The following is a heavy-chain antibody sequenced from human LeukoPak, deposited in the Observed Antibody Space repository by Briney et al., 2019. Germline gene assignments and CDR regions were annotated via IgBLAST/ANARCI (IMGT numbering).Heavy chain of an antibody. J-gene: IGHJ3*01. CDR1: GYSFTNYW. V-gene: IGHV5-51*01. CDR3: ARPAAWGTQDAFDV. D-gene: IGHD1-1*01. CDR2: IYPGDSET. Sequence: GESLKISCKGSGYSFTNYWIGWVRQMPGKGLESMGIIYPGDSETRNSPSFQGQVTISADKSISTAYLQWSSLKASDTAIYYCARPAAWGTQDAFDVWGQGTMVTVSS.